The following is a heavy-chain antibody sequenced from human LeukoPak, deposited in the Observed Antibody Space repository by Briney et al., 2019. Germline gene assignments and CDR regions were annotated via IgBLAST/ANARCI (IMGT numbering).Heavy chain of an antibody. V-gene: IGHV4-59*01. Sequence: SETLSLTCTVSGGSISSYYWGWIRQPPGKGLEWIGYIYYSGSTNYDPSLKSRVTISVDTSKNQFSLKLSSVTAADTAVYYCARERSGSYPPYYFDYWGQGALVTVSS. J-gene: IGHJ4*02. D-gene: IGHD1-26*01. CDR2: IYYSGST. CDR3: ARERSGSYPPYYFDY. CDR1: GGSISSYY.